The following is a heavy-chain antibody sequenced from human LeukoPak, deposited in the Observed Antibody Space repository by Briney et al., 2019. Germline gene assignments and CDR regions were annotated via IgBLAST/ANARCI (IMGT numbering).Heavy chain of an antibody. J-gene: IGHJ4*02. D-gene: IGHD7-27*01. V-gene: IGHV3-23*01. CDR2: ISDIGGNT. CDR3: AKTPKTGSFDY. Sequence: GGSLRLSCAASGFTFSSYAMNWVRQAPGKGLEWLSTISDIGGNTYYADSVKGRFTISRDNSRNTLYLQMNSLRVEDTAVYFCAKTPKTGSFDYWGQGTLVNVFS. CDR1: GFTFSSYA.